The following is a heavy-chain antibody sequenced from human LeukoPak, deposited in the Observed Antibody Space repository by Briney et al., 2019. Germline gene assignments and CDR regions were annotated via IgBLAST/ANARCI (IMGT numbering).Heavy chain of an antibody. Sequence: SETLSLTCTVSGGSVSSGSYYWSWIRQPPGKGLEWIGEINHSGSTNYNPSLKSRVTISVDTSKNQFSLKLSSVTAADTAVYYCARCSAGRGHYYYGMDVCGQGTTVTVSS. CDR3: ARCSAGRGHYYYGMDV. CDR2: INHSGST. V-gene: IGHV4-39*07. CDR1: GGSVSSGSYY. J-gene: IGHJ6*02. D-gene: IGHD1-1*01.